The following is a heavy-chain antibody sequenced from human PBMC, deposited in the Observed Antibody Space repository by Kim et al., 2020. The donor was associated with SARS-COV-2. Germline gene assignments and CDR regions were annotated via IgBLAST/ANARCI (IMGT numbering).Heavy chain of an antibody. CDR1: GGSFSGYY. CDR2: INHSGST. D-gene: IGHD6-19*01. Sequence: SQTLSLTCPVYGGSFSGYYWSWIRQPPGKGLEWIGEINHSGSTNYNPSLKSRVTISVDTSKNQFSLKLSSVTAADTAVYYCARGTRQWLVRGPYYYYMD. V-gene: IGHV4-34*01. J-gene: IGHJ6*03. CDR3: ARGTRQWLVRGPYYYYMD.